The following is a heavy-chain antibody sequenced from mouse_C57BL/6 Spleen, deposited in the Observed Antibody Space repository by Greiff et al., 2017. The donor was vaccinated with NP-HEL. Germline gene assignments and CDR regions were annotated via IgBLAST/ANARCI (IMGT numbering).Heavy chain of an antibody. Sequence: EVMLVESGGGLVKPGGSLKLSCAASGFTFSGSAMSWVRQTPEKRLEWVATISDGGSYTYYPDNVKGRFTISRDNAKNNLYLQMSHLKSEDTAMYYCARDIYYGLWGQGTLVTVSA. D-gene: IGHD2-1*01. CDR3: ARDIYYGL. CDR2: ISDGGSYT. V-gene: IGHV5-4*01. CDR1: GFTFSGSA. J-gene: IGHJ3*01.